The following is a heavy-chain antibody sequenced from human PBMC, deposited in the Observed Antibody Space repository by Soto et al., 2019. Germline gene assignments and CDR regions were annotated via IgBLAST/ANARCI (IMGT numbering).Heavy chain of an antibody. D-gene: IGHD3-3*01. Sequence: TLSLTCAISGDSVSSNSAAWNWIRQSPSRGLEWLGRTYYRSKWYNDYAVSVKSRITINPDTSKNQFSLQLNSVTPEDTAVYYCARDRAQSTIFGVVIPRGNWFDPWGQGTLVTVSS. CDR3: ARDRAQSTIFGVVIPRGNWFDP. CDR1: GDSVSSNSAA. V-gene: IGHV6-1*01. CDR2: TYYRSKWYN. J-gene: IGHJ5*02.